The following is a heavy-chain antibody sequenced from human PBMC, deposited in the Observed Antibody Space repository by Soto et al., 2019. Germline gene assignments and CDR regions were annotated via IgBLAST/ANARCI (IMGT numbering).Heavy chain of an antibody. CDR2: IIPILDIA. CDR1: GDTFSSYT. V-gene: IGHV1-69*02. J-gene: IGHJ3*02. CDR3: AVGGHGAFDI. Sequence: QVQLVQSGAEVKKPGSSVKVSCKASGDTFSSYTISWVRQAPGQGLEWMGRIIPILDIANYAQKFQGRVTITADKSTSTAYRELSSLRSEDTAVYYCAVGGHGAFDIWGQGTMVTVSS. D-gene: IGHD1-26*01.